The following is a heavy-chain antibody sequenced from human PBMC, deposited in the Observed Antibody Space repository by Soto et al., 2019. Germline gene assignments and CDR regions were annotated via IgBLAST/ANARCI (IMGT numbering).Heavy chain of an antibody. V-gene: IGHV1-18*04. D-gene: IGHD2-15*01. CDR1: GISYG. CDR2: ISLHNGDT. J-gene: IGHJ4*02. Sequence: QVHLVQSGAEVKKPGASVKVSCKAVGISYGISWVRQAPGQGLEWMGWISLHNGDTNNAPNLQGRITMTTDTSTSTTYMELRSLRSDDTAVYYCATDEKDDCSSINCHYLDHWGQGTLVTVSS. CDR3: ATDEKDDCSSINCHYLDH.